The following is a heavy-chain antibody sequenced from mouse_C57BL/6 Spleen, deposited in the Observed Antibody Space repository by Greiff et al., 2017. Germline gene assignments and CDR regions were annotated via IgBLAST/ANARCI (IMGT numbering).Heavy chain of an antibody. V-gene: IGHV5-6*01. J-gene: IGHJ2*01. CDR2: ISSGGSYT. CDR1: GFTFSSYG. CDR3: ARQGRRRTYDF. D-gene: IGHD1-2*01. Sequence: EVQRVESGGDLVKPGGSLKLSCEASGFTFSSYGMSWVRQTPDKRLEWVATISSGGSYTYYPDSVKGRFTISRDNAKNTLYLRMSSLKSEVTAMYCGARQGRRRTYDFWGKGTTLTVSS.